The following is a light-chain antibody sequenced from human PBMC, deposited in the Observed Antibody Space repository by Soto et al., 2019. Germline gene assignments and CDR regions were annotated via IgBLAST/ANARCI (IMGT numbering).Light chain of an antibody. CDR2: WAS. J-gene: IGKJ5*01. CDR1: QSVLYSADNKNY. V-gene: IGKV4-1*01. CDR3: QHYYSIPIT. Sequence: DIVMTQSPDSLAVSLGERATIDCKSSQSVLYSADNKNYLAWYQQKPGQPPKLLIYWASTRESGVPDRFSGSGSGTDFTLTISSLQAEDVAVYYCQHYYSIPITFGHGTRLEIE.